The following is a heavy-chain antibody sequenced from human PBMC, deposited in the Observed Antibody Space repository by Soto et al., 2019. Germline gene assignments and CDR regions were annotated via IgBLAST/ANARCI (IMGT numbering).Heavy chain of an antibody. CDR1: GGSFSGYY. CDR3: ARGPLMTTVTQRPSTFRI. J-gene: IGHJ3*02. D-gene: IGHD4-17*01. Sequence: SETLSLTCAVYGGSFSGYYWSWIRQPPGKGLEWIGEINHSGSTNYNPSLKSRVTISVDTSKNQFSLKLSSVTAADTAVYYCARGPLMTTVTQRPSTFRILGQGTMV. CDR2: INHSGST. V-gene: IGHV4-34*01.